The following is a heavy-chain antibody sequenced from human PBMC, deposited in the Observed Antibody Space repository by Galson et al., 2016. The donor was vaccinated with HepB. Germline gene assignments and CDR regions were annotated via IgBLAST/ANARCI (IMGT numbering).Heavy chain of an antibody. J-gene: IGHJ4*02. CDR2: IWHDGSEK. V-gene: IGHV3-33*01. Sequence: SLRLSCAASGFRFTSYGMHWVRQAPGKGLEWVAIIWHDGSEKYYADFVMGRITSSRDDSKNMLYLEMDSLRDEDTAIYYWVTATYHYTCQHWGQGTLVTVSS. CDR3: VTATYHYTCQH. CDR1: GFRFTSYG. D-gene: IGHD3-3*01.